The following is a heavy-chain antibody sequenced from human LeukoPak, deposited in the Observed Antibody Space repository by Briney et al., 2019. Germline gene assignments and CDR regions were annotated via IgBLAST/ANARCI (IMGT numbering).Heavy chain of an antibody. V-gene: IGHV1-2*02. D-gene: IGHD3-3*01. CDR1: GYTFTGYY. J-gene: IGHJ6*02. CDR3: ARGGLDYDFWSGYYLYYYYGMDV. Sequence: ASVKVSCKASGYTFTGYYMHWVRQAPGQGLEWMGWINPNSGGTNYAQKFQGRVTMTRDTSISTAYMELSRLRSDDTAVYYCARGGLDYDFWSGYYLYYYYGMDVWGQGTTVTVSS. CDR2: INPNSGGT.